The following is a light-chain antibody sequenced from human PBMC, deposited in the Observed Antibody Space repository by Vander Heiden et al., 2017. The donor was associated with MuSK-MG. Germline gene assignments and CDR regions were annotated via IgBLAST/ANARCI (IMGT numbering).Light chain of an antibody. V-gene: IGKV2-28*01. CDR2: LGS. CDR3: MQALQTGT. J-gene: IGKJ3*01. Sequence: DIVMTQSPLSLPVTPGEPASISCRSSQSLLYSNGYNYLDWYLQKPGQSPQLLIYLGSYRASGVPDRFSGSGSGTDFTLKISRVEAEDVGVYYCMQALQTGTFGHGTKVVIK. CDR1: QSLLYSNGYNY.